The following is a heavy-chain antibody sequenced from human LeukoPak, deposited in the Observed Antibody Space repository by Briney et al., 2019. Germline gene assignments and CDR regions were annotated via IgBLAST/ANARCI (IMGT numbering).Heavy chain of an antibody. CDR1: GGTFSNYA. CDR2: IIPIFGTT. CDR3: ARVDRGSYYYYYMDV. D-gene: IGHD1-26*01. V-gene: IGHV1-69*05. Sequence: ASVKVSCKASGGTFSNYAISWVRQAPGQGLEWMGGIIPIFGTTNYAQKFQGRVTITTDESTSTAYMELSSLRSEDTAVYYCARVDRGSYYYYYMDVWGKGTTVTVSS. J-gene: IGHJ6*03.